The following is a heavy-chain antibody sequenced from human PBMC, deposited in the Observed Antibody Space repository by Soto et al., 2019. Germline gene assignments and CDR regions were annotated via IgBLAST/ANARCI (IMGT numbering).Heavy chain of an antibody. D-gene: IGHD3-3*01. Sequence: SETLSLTCTVSGGSVSSGSYYWSWIRQPPGKGLEWIGYIYYSGSTNYNPSLKSRVTISVDTSKNQFSLKLSSVTAADTAVYYCARAGLDFWSGYYIFDYWGQGTLVTVSS. CDR3: ARAGLDFWSGYYIFDY. V-gene: IGHV4-61*01. J-gene: IGHJ4*02. CDR1: GGSVSSGSYY. CDR2: IYYSGST.